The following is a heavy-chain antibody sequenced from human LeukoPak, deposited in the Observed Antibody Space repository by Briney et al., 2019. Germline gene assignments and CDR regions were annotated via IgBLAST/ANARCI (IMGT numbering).Heavy chain of an antibody. D-gene: IGHD6-13*01. Sequence: WGSLRLSCAASGFTFSSYEMNWVRQAPGKGLEWVSYISSSGSTIYYADSVKGRFTISRDNAKNSLYLQMNSLRAEDTAVYYCARIYSSSWYRGSSDYWGQGTLVTVSS. CDR1: GFTFSSYE. CDR2: ISSSGSTI. V-gene: IGHV3-48*03. J-gene: IGHJ4*02. CDR3: ARIYSSSWYRGSSDY.